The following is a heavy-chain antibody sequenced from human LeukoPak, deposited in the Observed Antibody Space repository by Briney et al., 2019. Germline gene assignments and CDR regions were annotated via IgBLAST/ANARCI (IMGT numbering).Heavy chain of an antibody. J-gene: IGHJ4*02. CDR3: TRGRGTDF. CDR2: LNPTSGST. Sequence: GASVKFSCKASGYTFTGYYMHGVRQAPGQGLEWMGVLNPTSGSTSYAQYFQGRVTMTRDTSTSTVYMELSSLRSEDTAVYYCTRGRGTDFWGQGTLVTVSS. V-gene: IGHV1-46*01. CDR1: GYTFTGYY. D-gene: IGHD3-16*01.